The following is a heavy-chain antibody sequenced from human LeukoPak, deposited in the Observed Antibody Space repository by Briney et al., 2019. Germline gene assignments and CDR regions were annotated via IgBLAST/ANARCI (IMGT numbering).Heavy chain of an antibody. Sequence: GGSLRLSCAASGFTFSSYSMNWVRQAPGKGLEWVSSISSSSSYIYYADSVKGRFTISRDNAKNSLYLQMNSLRAEDTAVYYCARGGSSWGFDPWGQGTLVTVSS. J-gene: IGHJ5*02. V-gene: IGHV3-21*01. CDR3: ARGGSSWGFDP. D-gene: IGHD6-13*01. CDR2: ISSSSSYI. CDR1: GFTFSSYS.